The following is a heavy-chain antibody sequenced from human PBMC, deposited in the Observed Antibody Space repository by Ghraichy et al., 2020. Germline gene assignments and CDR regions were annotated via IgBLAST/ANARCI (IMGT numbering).Heavy chain of an antibody. Sequence: GGSLRLSCAASGFTFSSYGMHWVRQAPGKGLEWVAVISYDGSNKYYADSVKGRFTISRDNSKNTLYLQMNSLRAEDTAVYYCAKENFMITFGGVIVGNWFDPWGQGTLVTVSS. CDR1: GFTFSSYG. CDR3: AKENFMITFGGVIVGNWFDP. J-gene: IGHJ5*02. CDR2: ISYDGSNK. D-gene: IGHD3-16*02. V-gene: IGHV3-30*18.